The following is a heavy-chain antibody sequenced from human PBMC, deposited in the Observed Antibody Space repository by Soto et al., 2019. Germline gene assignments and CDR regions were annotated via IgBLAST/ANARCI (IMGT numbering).Heavy chain of an antibody. Sequence: TLSLTCTVSGGSISSGDYYWSWIRQPPGKGLEWIGYIYYSGSTYYNPSLKSRVTISVDTSKNQFSLKLNSMTAADTAVYYCARHNYGSGSTYFDYWGQGTLLTVSS. CDR1: GGSISSGDYY. V-gene: IGHV4-30-4*01. CDR2: IYYSGST. J-gene: IGHJ4*02. CDR3: ARHNYGSGSTYFDY. D-gene: IGHD3-10*01.